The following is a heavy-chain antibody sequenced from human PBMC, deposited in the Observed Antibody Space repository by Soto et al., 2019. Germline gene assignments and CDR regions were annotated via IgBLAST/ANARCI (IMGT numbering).Heavy chain of an antibody. Sequence: ETLSLTCTVSGGSISSYYWSWIRQPPGKGLEWIGYIYYSGSTNYNPSLKSRVTISVDTSKNQFSLKLSSVTAADTAVYYCARDRVDYGNSYYYYGMDVWGQGTTVTVSS. CDR3: ARDRVDYGNSYYYYGMDV. J-gene: IGHJ6*02. CDR2: IYYSGST. D-gene: IGHD4-17*01. V-gene: IGHV4-59*01. CDR1: GGSISSYY.